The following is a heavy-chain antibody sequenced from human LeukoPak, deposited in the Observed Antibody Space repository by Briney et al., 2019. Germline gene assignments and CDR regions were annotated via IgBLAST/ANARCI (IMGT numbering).Heavy chain of an antibody. CDR1: GGSISSYY. CDR2: IYYSGST. V-gene: IGHV4-59*01. J-gene: IGHJ4*02. CDR3: ARGIPYYDFWSGPGDSYCFDY. D-gene: IGHD3-3*01. Sequence: PSETLSLTCTVSGGSISSYYWSWIRQPPGKGLEWIGYIYYSGSTNYNPSLKSRVTISVDTSKNQFSLKLSSVTAADTAVYYCARGIPYYDFWSGPGDSYCFDYWGQGTLVTVSS.